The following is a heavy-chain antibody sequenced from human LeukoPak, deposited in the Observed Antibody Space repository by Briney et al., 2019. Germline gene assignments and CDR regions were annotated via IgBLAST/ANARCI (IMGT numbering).Heavy chain of an antibody. V-gene: IGHV4-59*11. CDR1: GGSISSHY. J-gene: IGHJ6*03. CDR2: IYYSGST. Sequence: PSGTLSLTCADSGGSISSHYWSWIRQPPGKGLEWVGYIYYSGSTNYNPSLKSRVTISVEKSKNKSSLKLSYITAADTTGTYCARVSSSYDWTIGSWYYYYMDVWGKGTTVTVSS. CDR3: ARVSSSYDWTIGSWYYYYMDV. D-gene: IGHD5-12*01.